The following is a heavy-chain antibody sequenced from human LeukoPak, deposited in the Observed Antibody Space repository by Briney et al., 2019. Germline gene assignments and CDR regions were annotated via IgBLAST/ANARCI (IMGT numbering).Heavy chain of an antibody. CDR3: ARGCSSSWSAPGDY. Sequence: ASVKVSCKASGYTFTGYYMHWVRQAPGQGLEWMGWINPNSGGTNYAQKFQGRVTMTRDTSISTAYMELSRLRSDDTAVYYCARGCSSSWSAPGDYWGQGTLVTVSS. CDR2: INPNSGGT. CDR1: GYTFTGYY. V-gene: IGHV1-2*02. J-gene: IGHJ4*02. D-gene: IGHD6-13*01.